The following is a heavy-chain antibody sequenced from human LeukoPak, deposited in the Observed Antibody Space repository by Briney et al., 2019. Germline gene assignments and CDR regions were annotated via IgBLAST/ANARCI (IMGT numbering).Heavy chain of an antibody. J-gene: IGHJ3*02. Sequence: GGSLRLSCAASGFTFSNYWMSWVRQAPGKGLEWVADIKQDGSEKYYVDSVKGRFTMSRDNAKNSLYLQMNSLRAEDTAVYYCAREKAFDIWGQGTMVTVSS. V-gene: IGHV3-7*01. CDR2: IKQDGSEK. CDR3: AREKAFDI. CDR1: GFTFSNYW.